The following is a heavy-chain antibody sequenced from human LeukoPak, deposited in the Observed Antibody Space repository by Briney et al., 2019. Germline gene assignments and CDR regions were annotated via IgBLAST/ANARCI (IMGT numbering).Heavy chain of an antibody. D-gene: IGHD1-14*01. V-gene: IGHV1-8*01. CDR3: ARVGPVPYYYGMDV. J-gene: IGHJ6*02. Sequence: ASVKVSCKASGYTFTSYDINWVRQATGQGLEWMGWMNPNSGNTGYAQKFQGRVTMTRNTFISTAYMELSSLRSEDTAVYYCARVGPVPYYYGMDVWGQGTTVTVSS. CDR2: MNPNSGNT. CDR1: GYTFTSYD.